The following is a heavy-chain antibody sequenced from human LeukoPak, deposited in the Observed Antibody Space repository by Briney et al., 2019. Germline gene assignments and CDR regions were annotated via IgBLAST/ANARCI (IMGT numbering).Heavy chain of an antibody. CDR1: GFTFSSYP. Sequence: GGSLRLSCAASGFTFSSYPMHWVRQAPGKGLEWVAVVSDDGNKKFDADFVKGRFTISRDNSKNTLYLQMNSLRAEDTAVYYCARDRANNYYYYGMDVWGQGSTVTVSS. D-gene: IGHD2-8*01. J-gene: IGHJ6*02. CDR3: ARDRANNYYYYGMDV. V-gene: IGHV3-30*07. CDR2: VSDDGNKK.